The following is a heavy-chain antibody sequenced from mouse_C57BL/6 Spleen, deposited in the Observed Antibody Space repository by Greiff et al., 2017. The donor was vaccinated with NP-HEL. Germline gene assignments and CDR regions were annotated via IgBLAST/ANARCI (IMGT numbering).Heavy chain of an antibody. J-gene: IGHJ4*01. V-gene: IGHV1-69*01. CDR3: ARGQGTIHYAMDY. CDR1: GYTFTSYW. CDR2: IDPSDSYT. D-gene: IGHD2-12*01. Sequence: QVQLQQPGAELVMPGASVKLSCKASGYTFTSYWMHWVKQRPGQGLEWIGEIDPSDSYTNYNQKFKGKSTLTVDKSSSTAYMQLSSLTSEDSAVYYCARGQGTIHYAMDYWGQGTSVTVSS.